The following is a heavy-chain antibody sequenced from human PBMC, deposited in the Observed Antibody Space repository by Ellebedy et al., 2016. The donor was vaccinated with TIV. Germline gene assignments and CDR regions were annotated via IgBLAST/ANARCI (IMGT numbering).Heavy chain of an antibody. CDR3: ARRGDGYGYAY. V-gene: IGHV3-23*01. CDR1: GFRFSTYA. D-gene: IGHD5-18*01. Sequence: GGSLRLSCAASGFRFSTYAMSWVRQAPGKGLEWVSAISDSGGRTHYADSVKGRFTISRDNAKNTLYLQMNSLSVEDTAMYYCARRGDGYGYAYWGQGTLVTVSS. CDR2: ISDSGGRT. J-gene: IGHJ4*02.